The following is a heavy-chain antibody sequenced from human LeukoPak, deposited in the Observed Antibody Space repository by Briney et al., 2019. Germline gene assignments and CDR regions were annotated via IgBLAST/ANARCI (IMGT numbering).Heavy chain of an antibody. CDR2: IYHSGST. V-gene: IGHV4-30-2*01. CDR1: GGSISSGGYS. Sequence: SSETLSLTCAVSGGSISSGGYSWSWIRQPPGKGLEWIGYIYHSGSTYYNPSLKSRVTISVDRSKNQFSLKLSSVTAADTAVYYCARDPFDAFDIWGQGTMVTVSS. CDR3: ARDPFDAFDI. J-gene: IGHJ3*02.